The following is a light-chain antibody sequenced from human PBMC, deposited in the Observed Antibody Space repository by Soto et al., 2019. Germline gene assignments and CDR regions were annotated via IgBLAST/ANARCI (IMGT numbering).Light chain of an antibody. CDR1: SSDVGGYNY. V-gene: IGLV2-14*01. CDR3: SSYTSSSTLYV. Sequence: QSVLTQPASVSGSPGQSITISCTGTSSDVGGYNYVFWYQQHPGKAPKLMIYDVSNRPSGVSNRFSGSKSGNTASLTISGLQAEDEADYYCSSYTSSSTLYVFGTGTKVT. J-gene: IGLJ1*01. CDR2: DVS.